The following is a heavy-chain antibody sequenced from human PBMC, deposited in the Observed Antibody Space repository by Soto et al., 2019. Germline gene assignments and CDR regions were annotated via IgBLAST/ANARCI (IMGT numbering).Heavy chain of an antibody. D-gene: IGHD3-10*01. CDR3: ARDRAVVRGVMGYYGMDV. V-gene: IGHV1-2*04. CDR2: INPNSGGT. CDR1: GYTFTGYY. J-gene: IGHJ6*02. Sequence: ASVKVSCKASGYTFTGYYMHWVRQAPGQGLEWMGWINPNSGGTNYAQKCQGWVTMTRDTSISTAYMELSRLRSDDTAVYYCARDRAVVRGVMGYYGMDVWGQGTTVTVSS.